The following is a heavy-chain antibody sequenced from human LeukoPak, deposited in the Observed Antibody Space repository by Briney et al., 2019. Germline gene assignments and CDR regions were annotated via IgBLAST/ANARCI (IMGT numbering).Heavy chain of an antibody. CDR2: IKQDGSEK. Sequence: GGSLRLSCAASGFTFSSYAMSWVRQAPGKGLEWVANIKQDGSEKYYVDSVKGRFTISRDNAKNSLYLQMNSLRAEDTAVYYCARDERIGYSYGYNAFDIWGQGTMVTVSS. J-gene: IGHJ3*02. CDR1: GFTFSSYA. CDR3: ARDERIGYSYGYNAFDI. V-gene: IGHV3-7*01. D-gene: IGHD5-18*01.